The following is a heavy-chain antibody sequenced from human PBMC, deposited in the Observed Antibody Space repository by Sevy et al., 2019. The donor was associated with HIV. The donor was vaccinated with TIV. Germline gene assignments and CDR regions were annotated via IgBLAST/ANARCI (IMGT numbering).Heavy chain of an antibody. CDR1: GFTFSSYS. Sequence: GGSLRVSCAASGFTFSSYSMNWVRQAPGKGLEWVSSISSSSSYIYYADSVKGRFTISRDNAKNSLYLQMNSLRAEDTAVYYCARDALYGSSWYYFDYWGQGTLVTVSS. CDR2: ISSSSSYI. V-gene: IGHV3-21*01. D-gene: IGHD6-13*01. CDR3: ARDALYGSSWYYFDY. J-gene: IGHJ4*02.